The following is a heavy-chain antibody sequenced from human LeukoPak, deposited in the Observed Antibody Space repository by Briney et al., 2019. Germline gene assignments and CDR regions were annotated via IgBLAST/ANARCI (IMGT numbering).Heavy chain of an antibody. V-gene: IGHV3-7*01. CDR1: GFTFSSYW. Sequence: GGSLRLSCAASGFTFSSYWMSWVRQAPGKGLEWVANIKQDGSEKYYVDSVKGRFTISRDNAKNSLYLQMNSLRAEDTAVYYCARAPGGMRVPAVSDYWGQGTLVTVSS. D-gene: IGHD2-2*01. CDR2: IKQDGSEK. CDR3: ARAPGGMRVPAVSDY. J-gene: IGHJ4*02.